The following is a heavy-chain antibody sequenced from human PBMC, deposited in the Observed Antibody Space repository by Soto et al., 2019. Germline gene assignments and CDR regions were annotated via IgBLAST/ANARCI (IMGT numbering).Heavy chain of an antibody. CDR3: ARDLGYCIGGSCYPYFDY. J-gene: IGHJ4*02. CDR1: GYTFTGYY. V-gene: IGHV1-2*04. D-gene: IGHD2-15*01. CDR2: INPNSGGT. Sequence: QVQLVQSGAEVKKPGASVKVSCKASGYTFTGYYMHWVRQAPGQGLEWMGWINPNSGGTNYAQKFQGWVTMTRDTSISTAYMELSRLRSDDTAVYYCARDLGYCIGGSCYPYFDYWGQGTLVTVSS.